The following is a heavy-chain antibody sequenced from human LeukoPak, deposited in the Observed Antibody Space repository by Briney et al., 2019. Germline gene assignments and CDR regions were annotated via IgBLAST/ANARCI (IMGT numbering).Heavy chain of an antibody. CDR3: ARFYGGNSNAFDI. D-gene: IGHD4-23*01. V-gene: IGHV1-18*01. Sequence: ASVKVSCKASGYTFTSYGISWVRQAPEQGREGMGWISAYNGNTNYAQKLQGRVTMTTDTSTSTAYMVLRSLSSADTAVYYCARFYGGNSNAFDIWGQGTMVTVSS. CDR2: ISAYNGNT. J-gene: IGHJ3*02. CDR1: GYTFTSYG.